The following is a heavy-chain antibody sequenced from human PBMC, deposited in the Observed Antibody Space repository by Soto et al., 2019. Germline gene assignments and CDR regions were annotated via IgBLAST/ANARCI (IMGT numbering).Heavy chain of an antibody. V-gene: IGHV5-51*01. Sequence: PGESLKISCKGSGYSFTNYWIGWVRQMPGKGLEWMGIIYPGDSDTRYSPSFQGQVTISADKSISTAYLQWSSLKASDTAMYYCARLVCSSTSCYTRGHYYYYYGMDVWGQGTTVTVSS. D-gene: IGHD2-2*02. CDR1: GYSFTNYW. J-gene: IGHJ6*02. CDR2: IYPGDSDT. CDR3: ARLVCSSTSCYTRGHYYYYYGMDV.